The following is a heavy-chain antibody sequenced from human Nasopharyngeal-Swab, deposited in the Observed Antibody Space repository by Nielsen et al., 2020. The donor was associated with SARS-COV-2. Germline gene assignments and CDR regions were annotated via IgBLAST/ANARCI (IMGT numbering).Heavy chain of an antibody. Sequence: GGSLRLSCAASGFTFSSYWMHWVRQAPGEGLVWVSRMNSDGSRTNYADSVKGRFTISRDNAKNTLYLQMNSLRAEDTAVYYCARVDVHDAFDIWGQGTMVTVSS. V-gene: IGHV3-74*01. CDR3: ARVDVHDAFDI. CDR1: GFTFSSYW. D-gene: IGHD3-16*01. J-gene: IGHJ3*02. CDR2: MNSDGSRT.